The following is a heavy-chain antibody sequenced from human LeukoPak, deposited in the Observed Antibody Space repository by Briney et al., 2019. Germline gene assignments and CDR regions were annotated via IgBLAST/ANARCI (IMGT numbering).Heavy chain of an antibody. Sequence: GGSLRLSCGASGFSFSNYIMSWVRQGPGKGLEWISGISGTTGKTYYADSVKGRFRISRDNSKNTLYLQMDRLRAEDTAVYYCAKGGGETSLEASAAGVFQYWGQGTLVTVSS. D-gene: IGHD2-8*02. V-gene: IGHV3-23*01. CDR2: ISGTTGKT. J-gene: IGHJ4*02. CDR1: GFSFSNYI. CDR3: AKGGGETSLEASAAGVFQY.